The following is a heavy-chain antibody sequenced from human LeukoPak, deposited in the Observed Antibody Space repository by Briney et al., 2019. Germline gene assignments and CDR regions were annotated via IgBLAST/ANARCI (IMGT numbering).Heavy chain of an antibody. J-gene: IGHJ4*02. Sequence: PGRSLRLSCAASGFTFDDYAMPWVRQAPGKGLEWVSGISWNSGSIGYADSVKGRFTISRDNAKNSLYLQMNSLRAEDTALYYCAKDSGLYCSSTKPLDYWGQGTLVTVSS. D-gene: IGHD2-2*01. V-gene: IGHV3-9*01. CDR2: ISWNSGSI. CDR3: AKDSGLYCSSTKPLDY. CDR1: GFTFDDYA.